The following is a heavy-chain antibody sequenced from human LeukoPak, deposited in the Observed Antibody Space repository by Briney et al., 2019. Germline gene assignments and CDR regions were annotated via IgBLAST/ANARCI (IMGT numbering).Heavy chain of an antibody. J-gene: IGHJ4*02. CDR1: GYTFSSYG. V-gene: IGHV1-18*01. CDR2: ISPYNGHT. Sequence: ASVKVSCKASGYTFSSYGITWVRQIPGQGLEWMGWISPYNGHTNYAQKLQGRVTMTTDTSTSTAYMELTSLRSDDTAVYYCAREGLGYCTGGSCSAFDYWGQGTLVTVSS. D-gene: IGHD2-15*01. CDR3: AREGLGYCTGGSCSAFDY.